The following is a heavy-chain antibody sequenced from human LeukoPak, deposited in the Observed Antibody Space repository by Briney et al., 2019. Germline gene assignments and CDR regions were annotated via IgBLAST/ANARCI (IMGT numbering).Heavy chain of an antibody. J-gene: IGHJ4*02. CDR3: ARRAPYSYEWSTLDY. D-gene: IGHD5-18*01. CDR2: IYYSGST. CDR1: GGSISSYY. V-gene: IGHV4-59*08. Sequence: SETLSLTCTVSGGSISSYYWSWIRQPPGKGLEWIGYIYYSGSTNYNPSLKSRVTISVDTSKNQISLKLSSVTAADTAVYYCARRAPYSYEWSTLDYWGQGTLVTVSS.